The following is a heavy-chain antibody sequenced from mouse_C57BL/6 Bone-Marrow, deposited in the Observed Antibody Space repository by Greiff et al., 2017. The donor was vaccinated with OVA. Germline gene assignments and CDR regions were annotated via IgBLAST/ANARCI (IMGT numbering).Heavy chain of an antibody. CDR1: GYTFTSYD. V-gene: IGHV1-85*01. CDR2: IYPRDGST. Sequence: QVQLKQSGPELVKPGASVKLSCKASGYTFTSYDINWVKQRPGQGLEWIGWIYPRDGSTKYNEKFKGKATLTVDTSSSTAYMELHSLTSEDSAVYFCARVTTVVATDWYFDVWGTGTTVTVSS. D-gene: IGHD1-1*01. J-gene: IGHJ1*03. CDR3: ARVTTVVATDWYFDV.